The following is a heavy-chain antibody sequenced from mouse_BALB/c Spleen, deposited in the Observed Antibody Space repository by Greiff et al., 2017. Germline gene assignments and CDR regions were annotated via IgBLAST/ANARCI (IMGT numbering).Heavy chain of an antibody. CDR1: GFTFNTYA. V-gene: IGHV10-1*02. D-gene: IGHD1-2*01. J-gene: IGHJ3*01. CDR3: VRGYGYGEWFAY. Sequence: DVQLQESGGGLVQPKGSLKLSCAASGFTFNTYAMNWVRQAPGKGLEWVARIRSKSNNYATYYADSVKDRFTISRDDSQSMLYLQMNNLKTEDTAMYYCVRGYGYGEWFAYWGQGTLVTVAA. CDR2: IRSKSNNYAT.